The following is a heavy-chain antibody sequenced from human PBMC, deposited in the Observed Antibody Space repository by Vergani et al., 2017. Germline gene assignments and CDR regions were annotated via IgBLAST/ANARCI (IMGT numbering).Heavy chain of an antibody. CDR2: INPNSGGT. CDR1: GYTFTGYY. CDR3: ARGGQQWLVRWIDY. Sequence: QVQLVQSGAEVKKPGASVKVSCKASGYTFTGYYMHWVRQAPGQGLEWMGWINPNSGGTNYAQQFQGRVTMTRDTSISTAYMELSRLRSDDTAVYYCARGGQQWLVRWIDYWGQGTLVTVSS. J-gene: IGHJ4*02. D-gene: IGHD6-19*01. V-gene: IGHV1-2*02.